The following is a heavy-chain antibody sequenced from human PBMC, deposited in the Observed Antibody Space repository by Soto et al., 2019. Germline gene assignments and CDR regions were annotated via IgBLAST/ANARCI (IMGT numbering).Heavy chain of an antibody. J-gene: IGHJ4*02. CDR2: ISAYNGNT. CDR1: GYTFTSYG. V-gene: IGHV1-18*04. D-gene: IGHD3-3*01. CDR3: ARGKSRGGFYDFWSGSPLDY. Sequence: ASVKVSCKASGYTFTSYGISWVRQAPGQGLEWMGWISAYNGNTNYAQKLQGRVTMTTDTSTSTAYMELRSLRSDDTAVYYRARGKSRGGFYDFWSGSPLDYWGQGTLVTVSS.